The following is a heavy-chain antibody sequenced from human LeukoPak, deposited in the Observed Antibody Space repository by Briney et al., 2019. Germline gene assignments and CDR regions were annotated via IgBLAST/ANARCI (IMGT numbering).Heavy chain of an antibody. Sequence: PGGSLRLSCAASGFTFGDYAMHWVRQAPGPGLEWVSLISGDGGSTYYADSVKGRFTIPRDNSKNSLYLQMNSLRTEDTALYYCAKDKGSGSYLDYYGMDVWGQGTTVTVSS. J-gene: IGHJ6*02. CDR2: ISGDGGST. CDR1: GFTFGDYA. D-gene: IGHD1-26*01. V-gene: IGHV3-43*02. CDR3: AKDKGSGSYLDYYGMDV.